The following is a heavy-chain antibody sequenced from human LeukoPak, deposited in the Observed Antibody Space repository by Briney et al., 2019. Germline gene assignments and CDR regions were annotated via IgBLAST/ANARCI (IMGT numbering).Heavy chain of an antibody. D-gene: IGHD6-25*01. CDR1: GYTLTELS. V-gene: IGHV1-24*01. Sequence: ASVKVSCKVSGYTLTELSMHWVRQAPGKGLEWMGGFDPEDGETIYAQKFQGRVTMTRDTSTSTVYMELSSLRSEDTAVYYCARARVSADHYYGMDVWGQGTTVTVSS. CDR2: FDPEDGET. CDR3: ARARVSADHYYGMDV. J-gene: IGHJ6*02.